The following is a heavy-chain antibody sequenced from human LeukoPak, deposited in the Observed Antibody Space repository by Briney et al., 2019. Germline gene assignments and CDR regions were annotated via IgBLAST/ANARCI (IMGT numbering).Heavy chain of an antibody. V-gene: IGHV1-58*02. Sequence: ASVKVSCKASGFTFTSSAMQWVRQARGQRLEWIGWIVVGSGNTNYAQKFQERVTITRDMSTSTAYMELSSLRSEDTAVYYCAAGTYDSSGSQPFDYWGQGTLVTVSS. CDR2: IVVGSGNT. CDR1: GFTFTSSA. J-gene: IGHJ4*02. D-gene: IGHD3-22*01. CDR3: AAGTYDSSGSQPFDY.